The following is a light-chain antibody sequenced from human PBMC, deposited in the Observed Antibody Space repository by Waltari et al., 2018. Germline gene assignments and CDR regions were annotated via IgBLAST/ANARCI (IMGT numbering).Light chain of an antibody. V-gene: IGKV3-15*01. CDR1: QSVSKE. Sequence: EIVMKQSPGTLSLSPGERATISCRASQSVSKELAWYQQKPGQPPRLLIYGASTRATGIPARFSGSGSETEFTLTISSLQSEDFGVYCCQQYNSWPLTFGGGTKVEIK. CDR2: GAS. CDR3: QQYNSWPLT. J-gene: IGKJ4*01.